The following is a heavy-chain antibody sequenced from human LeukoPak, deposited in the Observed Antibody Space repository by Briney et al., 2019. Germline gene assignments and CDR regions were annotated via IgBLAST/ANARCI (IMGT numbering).Heavy chain of an antibody. Sequence: SENLSLNCAGDSGSCSGYYWSWIRLPPGHGREGIGVTKHGGITNYNPSLSSLVTISVDTSNIHLFVQLSPGSAAAAAVYYSVRGFSGVVGDYWGQGTLVTVSS. J-gene: IGHJ4*02. CDR3: VRGFSGVVGDY. V-gene: IGHV4-34*01. D-gene: IGHD3-10*01. CDR1: SGSCSGYY. CDR2: TKHGGIT.